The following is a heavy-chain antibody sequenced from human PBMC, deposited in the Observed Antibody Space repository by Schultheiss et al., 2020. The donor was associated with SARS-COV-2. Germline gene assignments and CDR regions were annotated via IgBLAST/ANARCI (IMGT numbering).Heavy chain of an antibody. CDR2: IYTSGST. J-gene: IGHJ2*01. D-gene: IGHD2-15*01. CDR3: ARDTYCSAGSCFDWYFDL. CDR1: GGSISSYY. Sequence: SETLSLTCTVSGGSISSYYWSWIRQPAGKGLEWIGRIYTSGSTNYNPSLKSRVTMSVDMTKNQFSLKVSSVTAADTAIYYCARDTYCSAGSCFDWYFDLWGRGTLVTVSS. V-gene: IGHV4-4*07.